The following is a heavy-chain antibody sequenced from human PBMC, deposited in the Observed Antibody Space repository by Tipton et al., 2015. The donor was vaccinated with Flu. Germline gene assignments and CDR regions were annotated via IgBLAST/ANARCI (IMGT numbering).Heavy chain of an antibody. CDR3: ARARSSLYFLEDAFDI. CDR2: ISYDGSNK. Sequence: SLRLSCAASGFTFSSYAMHWVRQAPGKGLEWVAVISYDGSNKYYADSVKGRFTISRDNSKNTLYLQMNSLRAEDTAVYYCARARSSLYFLEDAFDIWGQGTMVTVSS. CDR1: GFTFSSYA. D-gene: IGHD6-13*01. J-gene: IGHJ3*02. V-gene: IGHV3-30-3*01.